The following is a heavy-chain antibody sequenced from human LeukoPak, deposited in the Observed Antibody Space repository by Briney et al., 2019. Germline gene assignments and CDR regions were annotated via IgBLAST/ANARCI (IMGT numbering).Heavy chain of an antibody. CDR2: VYYSGST. V-gene: IGHV4-30-4*01. D-gene: IGHD2-2*01. CDR3: ATAPKAPAASNWFDP. J-gene: IGHJ5*02. CDR1: GGSISSGDYY. Sequence: SETLSLTCTVSGGSISSGDYYWSWIRQPPGKGLEWIGYVYYSGSTYYNPSLKSRVTISVDTSKNQFSLKLSSVTAADTAVYYCATAPKAPAASNWFDPWGQGTLVTVSS.